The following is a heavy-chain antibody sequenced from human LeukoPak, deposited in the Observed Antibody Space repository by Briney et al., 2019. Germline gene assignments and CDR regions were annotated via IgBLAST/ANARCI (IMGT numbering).Heavy chain of an antibody. D-gene: IGHD3-10*01. V-gene: IGHV3-64*01. J-gene: IGHJ4*02. CDR2: ISSNGGRT. CDR1: GFTFSNYA. CDR3: AREPTTYGSGSSFDY. Sequence: PGGSLRLSCAASGFTFSNYAMHWVRXAPGKGLEYVSAISSNGGRTYYANSVKGRFTISRDNSKNTLFLQMGSLRAEDMAVYYCAREPTTYGSGSSFDYWGQGTLVTVSS.